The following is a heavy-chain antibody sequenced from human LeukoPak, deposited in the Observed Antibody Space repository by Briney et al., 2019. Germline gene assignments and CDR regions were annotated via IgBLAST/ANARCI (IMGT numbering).Heavy chain of an antibody. D-gene: IGHD3-3*01. Sequence: GGSLRLSCAASGFTFSSYAMSWVRQAPGKGLEWVSAISGSGGSTYYADSVKGRFTISRDNSKNTLYLQMNSLRAEDTAVCYCAKDHHDFWSGYYYFDYWGQGTLVTVSS. CDR2: ISGSGGST. J-gene: IGHJ4*02. V-gene: IGHV3-23*01. CDR3: AKDHHDFWSGYYYFDY. CDR1: GFTFSSYA.